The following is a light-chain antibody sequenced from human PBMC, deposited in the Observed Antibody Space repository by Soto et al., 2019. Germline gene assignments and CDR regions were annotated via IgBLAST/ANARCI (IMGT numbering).Light chain of an antibody. CDR1: SSDIGIYNF. CDR3: NSYTSASTYA. CDR2: NVY. V-gene: IGLV2-14*03. Sequence: QSVLTQPASVSGSPGQSITIFCTGTSSDIGIYNFVSWYQQHPGKAPKLMIYNVYSRPSGVSSRFSGSKSGNTASLTISWLQAEDEADYYCNSYTSASTYAFGPGTKLTVL. J-gene: IGLJ1*01.